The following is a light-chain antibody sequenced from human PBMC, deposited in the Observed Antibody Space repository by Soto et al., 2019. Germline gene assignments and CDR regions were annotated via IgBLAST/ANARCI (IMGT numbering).Light chain of an antibody. CDR2: DDS. V-gene: IGKV1-5*01. J-gene: IGKJ2*01. CDR3: QQYHAYLYT. CDR1: QSIGSW. Sequence: DIQMTQSPATLSASVGDRVTITCRASQSIGSWLAWYQHKPGKAPKLLIYDDSRLESGVPSRFSGSGSGTEFTLTISSLQPDDFATYYCQQYHAYLYTFGQGTKLEI.